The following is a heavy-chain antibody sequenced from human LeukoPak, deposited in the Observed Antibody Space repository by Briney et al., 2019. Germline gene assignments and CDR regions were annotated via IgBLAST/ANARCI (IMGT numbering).Heavy chain of an antibody. CDR3: ARRWDPSRDAFDI. Sequence: GESLKISCKGSGYSFTSYWIGWVRQMPGKGLEWMGIIYPGDSDTRYSPSFQGQVTITADKSISTAYLQWSSLKASDTAMYYCARRWDPSRDAFDIWGQGTMVTVSS. CDR2: IYPGDSDT. J-gene: IGHJ3*02. V-gene: IGHV5-51*01. D-gene: IGHD1-26*01. CDR1: GYSFTSYW.